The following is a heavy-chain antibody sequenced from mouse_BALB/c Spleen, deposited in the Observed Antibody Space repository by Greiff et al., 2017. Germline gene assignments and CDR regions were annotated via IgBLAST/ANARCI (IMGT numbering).Heavy chain of an antibody. V-gene: IGHV2-3*01. CDR1: GFSLTSYG. J-gene: IGHJ3*01. Sequence: VHLVESGPGLVAPSQSLSITCTVSGFSLTSYGVSWVRQPPGKGLEWLGVIWGDGSTNYHSALISRLSINKDNSNSQVFLKLSSLQTDNTATYYCASLGSWFAYWGQGTLVTVSA. CDR3: ASLGSWFAY. CDR2: IWGDGST.